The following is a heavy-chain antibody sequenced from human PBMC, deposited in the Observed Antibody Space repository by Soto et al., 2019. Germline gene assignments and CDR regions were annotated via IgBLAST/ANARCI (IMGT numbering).Heavy chain of an antibody. V-gene: IGHV4-28*01. J-gene: IGHJ4*02. Sequence: KPSETLSLTCTVSGYSISSSKWWGWIRQPPGKGLEWIGYMYYSGSTYYNPSLKSRVTMSVDTSKNQFSLKLSSVTAVDTAVYYCARWDSSTWYWNIDYWGQGTLVTVSS. CDR2: MYYSGST. CDR1: GYSISSSKW. CDR3: ARWDSSTWYWNIDY. D-gene: IGHD6-13*01.